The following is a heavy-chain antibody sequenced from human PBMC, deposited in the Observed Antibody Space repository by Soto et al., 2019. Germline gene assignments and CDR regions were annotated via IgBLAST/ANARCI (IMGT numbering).Heavy chain of an antibody. CDR3: ARHHDS. Sequence: PSETLSLTCTVSGDSIRSYYWSWIRQPPGKGLEWIGFIYYTGKTNYNPSLRSRVAFSVDTSKNQFSLKLSSVTAADTAVYYCARHHDSWGQGTLVTVSS. V-gene: IGHV4-59*08. CDR2: IYYTGKT. CDR1: GDSIRSYY. J-gene: IGHJ4*02.